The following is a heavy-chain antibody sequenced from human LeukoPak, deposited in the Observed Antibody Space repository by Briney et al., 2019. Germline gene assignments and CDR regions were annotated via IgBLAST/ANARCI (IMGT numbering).Heavy chain of an antibody. CDR3: ARDRARRSSSSSSFGY. CDR1: GFTFSDYY. J-gene: IGHJ4*02. V-gene: IGHV3-11*04. D-gene: IGHD6-6*01. CDR2: ISSSGSSI. Sequence: PAGSLRLSCAASGFTFSDYYMSWIRQAPGKGLEWISYISSSGSSIFYADSGTGRFTISRDNPKNTLYLQMNSMGAEDTAVYYCARDRARRSSSSSSFGYWGQGTLVTVSS.